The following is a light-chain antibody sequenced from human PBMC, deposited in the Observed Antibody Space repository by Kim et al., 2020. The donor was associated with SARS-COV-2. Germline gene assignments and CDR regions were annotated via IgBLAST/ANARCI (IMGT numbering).Light chain of an antibody. V-gene: IGLV2-14*03. CDR2: DVS. J-gene: IGLJ3*02. CDR3: SSYTSSSTPNWV. Sequence: SALTQPASVSGSPGQSITISCTGTSSDVGGYNYVSWYQQHPGKAPKLMIYDVSNRPSGVSNRFSGSKSGNTASLTISGLQAEDEADYYCSSYTSSSTPNWVFGGGTQLTVL. CDR1: SSDVGGYNY.